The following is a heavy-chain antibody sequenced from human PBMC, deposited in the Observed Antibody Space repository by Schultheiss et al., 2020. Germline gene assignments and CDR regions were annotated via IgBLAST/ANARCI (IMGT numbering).Heavy chain of an antibody. CDR1: GFTFDDYA. J-gene: IGHJ4*02. V-gene: IGHV3-9*01. CDR2: ISWNSGSI. CDR3: AKALWSSNWYYFDQ. D-gene: IGHD6-13*01. Sequence: SLKISCAASGFTFDDYAMHWVRQAPGKGLEWVSGISWNSGSIGYADSVKGRFTISRDNSKDTLYLQMNNLRPEDTAMFYCAKALWSSNWYYFDQWGQGDLGTVSS.